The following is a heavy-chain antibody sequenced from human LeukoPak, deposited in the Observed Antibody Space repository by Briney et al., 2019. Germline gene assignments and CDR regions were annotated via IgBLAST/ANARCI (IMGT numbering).Heavy chain of an antibody. V-gene: IGHV3-15*01. Sequence: PGGSLRLSRAASGFTFSNAWMSWVRQAPGKGLEWVGRIKSKTDGGTTDYAAPVKGRFTISRDDSKNTLYLQMNSLKTEDTAVYYCTTVAFYYDILTGYYWAPGTYGMDVWGQGTTVTVSS. CDR1: GFTFSNAW. D-gene: IGHD3-9*01. CDR3: TTVAFYYDILTGYYWAPGTYGMDV. CDR2: IKSKTDGGTT. J-gene: IGHJ6*02.